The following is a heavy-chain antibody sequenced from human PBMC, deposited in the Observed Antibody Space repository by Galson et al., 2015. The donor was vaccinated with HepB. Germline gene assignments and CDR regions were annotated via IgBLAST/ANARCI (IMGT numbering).Heavy chain of an antibody. CDR2: IRSKASSHAT. J-gene: IGHJ4*02. CDR3: ARLGDLSGYSSL. V-gene: IGHV3-73*01. CDR1: GFTLSSYA. Sequence: SLRLSCAASGFTLSSYAMNWVRQASGKGLEWVGRIRSKASSHATAYPASLKGRFTISRDDSKNTAYLHMNSLKTEDTAVYYCARLGDLSGYSSLWGQGTLVTVSS. D-gene: IGHD6-19*01.